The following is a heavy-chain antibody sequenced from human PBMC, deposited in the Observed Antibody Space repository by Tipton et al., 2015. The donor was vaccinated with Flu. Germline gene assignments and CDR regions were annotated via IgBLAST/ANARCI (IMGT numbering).Heavy chain of an antibody. CDR1: GGSLSGYY. Sequence: TLSLTCNVSGGSLSGYYWSWIRQPAGKGLEWIGRIYTSGNTNYSPSLKSRVTMSVDTSKNQFSLNLSSVTAADTAVYYCARVGAVTMVRGLAFDAFDIWGLGTMVAVSS. CDR3: ARVGAVTMVRGLAFDAFDI. D-gene: IGHD3-10*01. V-gene: IGHV4-4*07. CDR2: IYTSGNT. J-gene: IGHJ3*02.